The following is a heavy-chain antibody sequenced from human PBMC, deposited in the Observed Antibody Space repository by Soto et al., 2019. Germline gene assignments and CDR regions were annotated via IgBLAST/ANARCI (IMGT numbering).Heavy chain of an antibody. CDR3: ARHRKNIAAAVYFQH. V-gene: IGHV4-59*08. J-gene: IGHJ1*01. Sequence: SETLSLTCTVSGGSISSYYWSWIRQPPGKGLEWIGYIYYSGSTNYNPSLKSRVTISVDTSKNQFSLKLSSVTAADTAVYYCARHRKNIAAAVYFQHWGQGTLVTVSS. CDR1: GGSISSYY. CDR2: IYYSGST. D-gene: IGHD6-13*01.